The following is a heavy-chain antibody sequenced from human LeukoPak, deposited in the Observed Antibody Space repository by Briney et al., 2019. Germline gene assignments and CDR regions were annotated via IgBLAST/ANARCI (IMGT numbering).Heavy chain of an antibody. D-gene: IGHD3-22*01. Sequence: ASVKVSCKASGYTFTGYGISWVRQAPGQGLEWMGWISAYNGNTNYAQKLQGRVTMTTDTSTSTAYMELRSLRSDDTAVYYCARVRYYYDSNDPWGQGTLVTVSS. J-gene: IGHJ5*02. CDR2: ISAYNGNT. CDR3: ARVRYYYDSNDP. CDR1: GYTFTGYG. V-gene: IGHV1-18*01.